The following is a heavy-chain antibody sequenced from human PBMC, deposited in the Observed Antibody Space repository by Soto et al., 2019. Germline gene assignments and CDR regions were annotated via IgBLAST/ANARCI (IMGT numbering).Heavy chain of an antibody. CDR3: ARDREAGYNFYYGMDV. D-gene: IGHD6-19*01. CDR1: GGSVSSGRYY. J-gene: IGHJ6*02. CDR2: IYYSGST. Sequence: SETLSLTCTVSGGSVSSGRYYWSWIRQPPGKGLEWIGYIYYSGSTKYNPSLKSRVTISVDTSKNQFSLKLSSVTAADTAVYYCARDREAGYNFYYGMDVWGQGTTVTVYS. V-gene: IGHV4-61*01.